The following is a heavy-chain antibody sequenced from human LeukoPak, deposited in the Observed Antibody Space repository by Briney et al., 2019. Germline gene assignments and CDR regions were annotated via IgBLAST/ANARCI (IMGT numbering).Heavy chain of an antibody. Sequence: GGSLRLSCAASGFTFSSYAMHWVRQAPGKGLEWVAVISYDGRNKYYADSVKGRFTISRDNSKNTLYLQMNSLRAEDTAVYYCARGPIVGANFDYWGQGTLVTVSS. J-gene: IGHJ4*02. CDR2: ISYDGRNK. CDR3: ARGPIVGANFDY. V-gene: IGHV3-30*04. D-gene: IGHD1-26*01. CDR1: GFTFSSYA.